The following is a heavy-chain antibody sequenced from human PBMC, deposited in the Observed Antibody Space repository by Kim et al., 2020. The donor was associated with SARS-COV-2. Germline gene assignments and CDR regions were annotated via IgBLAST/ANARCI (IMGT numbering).Heavy chain of an antibody. V-gene: IGHV3-30*02. CDR3: AKDKDFWSGYQPGYNWFDP. Sequence: GRFTISRDNSKNTLYLQMNSLRAEDTAVYYCAKDKDFWSGYQPGYNWFDPWGQGTLVTVSS. J-gene: IGHJ5*02. D-gene: IGHD3-3*01.